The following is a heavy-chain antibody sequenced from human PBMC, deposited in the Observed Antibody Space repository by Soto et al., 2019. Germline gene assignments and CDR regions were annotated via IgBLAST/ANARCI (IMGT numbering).Heavy chain of an antibody. CDR3: ARAGDIVGTDTHSYYYYYMDV. CDR2: IWYDGSNR. D-gene: IGHD5-12*01. Sequence: GGSLRLSCAASGFTFSSYGIHWVRQAPGKGLEWVAVIWYDGSNRYYTDSVKGRFTISRDNSKNTLSLQMTSLRAEDTAVYYCARAGDIVGTDTHSYYYYYMDVWGKGTTVTVSS. V-gene: IGHV3-33*01. J-gene: IGHJ6*03. CDR1: GFTFSSYG.